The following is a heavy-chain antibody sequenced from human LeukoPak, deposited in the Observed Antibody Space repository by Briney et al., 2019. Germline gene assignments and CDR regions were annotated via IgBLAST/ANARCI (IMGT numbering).Heavy chain of an antibody. D-gene: IGHD5-12*01. CDR2: IYSGGST. Sequence: GGSLRLSCAASGLTVSSNYMSWVRQAPGKGLEWVSVIYSGGSTYYADSVKGRFTISRHNSKNTLYLQMNSLRAEDTAVYYCARGGWGYEFDYWGQGTLVTVSS. CDR3: ARGGWGYEFDY. J-gene: IGHJ4*02. V-gene: IGHV3-53*04. CDR1: GLTVSSNY.